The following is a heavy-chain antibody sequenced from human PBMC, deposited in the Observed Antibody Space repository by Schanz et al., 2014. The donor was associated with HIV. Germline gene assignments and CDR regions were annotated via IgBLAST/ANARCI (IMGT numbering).Heavy chain of an antibody. CDR3: ARVGNWNYETYYFDH. D-gene: IGHD1-7*01. CDR1: GFNFKNCG. Sequence: VQLVESGGGVVQPGRSLRLSCAASGFNFKNCGMAWVRQAPGKGLECVSIIYSGGDTYYADSVKGRFTISRDNSKNTLYLQMNSLRAEDTAVYYCARVGNWNYETYYFDHWGQGTLITVSS. V-gene: IGHV3-66*01. J-gene: IGHJ4*02. CDR2: IYSGGDT.